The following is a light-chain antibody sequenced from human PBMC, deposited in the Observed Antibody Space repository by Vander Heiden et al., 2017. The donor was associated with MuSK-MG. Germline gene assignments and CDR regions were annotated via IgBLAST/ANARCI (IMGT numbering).Light chain of an antibody. CDR1: SSNIERNP. Sequence: VLTQPPSASVTPGQRVTISCSGSSSNIERNPVNWYQQFPGTAPKLLIYLNDQRPSGVPARFSGSKSGTSASLAISGLRSEDEGDYYCGAWDDSLDVPVIGGGTKLTVL. V-gene: IGLV1-44*01. CDR2: LND. J-gene: IGLJ2*01. CDR3: GAWDDSLDVPV.